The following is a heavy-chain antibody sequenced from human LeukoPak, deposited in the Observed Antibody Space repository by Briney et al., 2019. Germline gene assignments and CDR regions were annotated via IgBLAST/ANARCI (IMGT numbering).Heavy chain of an antibody. CDR1: GFTFDDYA. CDR2: ISGDGGST. D-gene: IGHD5-18*01. V-gene: IGHV3-43*02. J-gene: IGHJ6*02. CDR3: AKGYTWLQLWSQVYVVDV. Sequence: GGSLRLSCAASGFTFDDYAMRWVRQPPGKGLEWVSLISGDGGSTHYADSVKGRFTISRDNSKNSLYLQMNSLRTDDTALYYCAKGYTWLQLWSQVYVVDVWGPGTTVTVSS.